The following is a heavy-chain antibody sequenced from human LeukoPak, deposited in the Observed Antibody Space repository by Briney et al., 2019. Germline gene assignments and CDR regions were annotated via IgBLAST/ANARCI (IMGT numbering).Heavy chain of an antibody. CDR2: ISCDGSNK. J-gene: IGHJ6*04. CDR3: ARTLGYCSSTSCYPYYYGMDV. CDR1: GFTFSSYA. Sequence: GGSLRLSCAASGFTFSSYAMHWVRQAPGKGLEWVAVISCDGSNKYYADSVKGRFTISRDNSKNTLYLQMNSLRAEDTAVYYCARTLGYCSSTSCYPYYYGMDVWGKGTTVTVSS. V-gene: IGHV3-30*04. D-gene: IGHD2-2*01.